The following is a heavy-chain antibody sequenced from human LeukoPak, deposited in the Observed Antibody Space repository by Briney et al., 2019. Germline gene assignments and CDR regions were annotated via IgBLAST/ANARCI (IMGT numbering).Heavy chain of an antibody. Sequence: GGSLRLSCAASGFTFSSYAMHWVRQAPGKGLEWVAVISYDGSNKYYADSVKGRFTISRDNSKNTLYLQMNSLRAEDTAVYYCAKPALSDFWSGYWYYFDYWGQGTLVTVSS. J-gene: IGHJ4*02. CDR2: ISYDGSNK. CDR3: AKPALSDFWSGYWYYFDY. V-gene: IGHV3-30-3*02. CDR1: GFTFSSYA. D-gene: IGHD3-3*01.